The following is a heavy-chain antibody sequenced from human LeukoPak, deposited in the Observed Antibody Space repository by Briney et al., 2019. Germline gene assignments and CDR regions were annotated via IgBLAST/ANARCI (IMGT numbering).Heavy chain of an antibody. V-gene: IGHV3-7*03. Sequence: GGSLRLSCAASGFTFSSHWMTWVRQVPGRGPEWVANVNRDGSETYYLDSVKGRFTISKDNAKNSLYLQMNSLRAEDTALYHCARNNGMDVWGQGTTVIVSS. J-gene: IGHJ6*02. CDR2: VNRDGSET. CDR3: ARNNGMDV. CDR1: GFTFSSHW.